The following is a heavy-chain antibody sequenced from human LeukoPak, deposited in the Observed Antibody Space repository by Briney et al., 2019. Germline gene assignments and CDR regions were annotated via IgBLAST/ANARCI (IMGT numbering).Heavy chain of an antibody. V-gene: IGHV1-2*02. D-gene: IGHD6-13*01. J-gene: IGHJ5*02. CDR1: GYTFTGHY. Sequence: ASVKVSCKASGYTFTGHYMHWVRQAPGQGLEWMGWIDPDSGGTDYAQKFQGRVTMTRDTSITTAYMELSRLTSDDTAVYFCARDPRIKAAGDDNWFDPWGQGTLVSVSS. CDR3: ARDPRIKAAGDDNWFDP. CDR2: IDPDSGGT.